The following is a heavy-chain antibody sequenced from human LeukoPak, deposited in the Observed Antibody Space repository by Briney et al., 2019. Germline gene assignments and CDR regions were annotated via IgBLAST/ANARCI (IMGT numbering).Heavy chain of an antibody. J-gene: IGHJ4*02. CDR3: AGSYDSSGAVIGGY. V-gene: IGHV1-2*06. CDR2: INPNSGDT. Sequence: GASMTVSCKTSGYTFTGFYVHWVRQAPGQGLEWMGRINPNSGDTNYLQKFQGRVTMTRDTSIRTVYMELSRLGSDDTAMYYCAGSYDSSGAVIGGYWGQGTLVTVSS. D-gene: IGHD3-22*01. CDR1: GYTFTGFY.